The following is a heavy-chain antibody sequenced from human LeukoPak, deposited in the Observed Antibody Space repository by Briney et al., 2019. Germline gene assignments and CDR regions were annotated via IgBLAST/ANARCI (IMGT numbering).Heavy chain of an antibody. Sequence: ASVKVSCKASGGTFSSYAISWVRQAPGQGLEWMGEIIPIFGTANYAQKFQGRVTITTDESTSTAYMELSSLRSEDTAVYYCARGYYDSSGYYHFDYWGQGTLVTVSS. CDR3: ARGYYDSSGYYHFDY. CDR2: IIPIFGTA. V-gene: IGHV1-69*05. D-gene: IGHD3-22*01. CDR1: GGTFSSYA. J-gene: IGHJ4*02.